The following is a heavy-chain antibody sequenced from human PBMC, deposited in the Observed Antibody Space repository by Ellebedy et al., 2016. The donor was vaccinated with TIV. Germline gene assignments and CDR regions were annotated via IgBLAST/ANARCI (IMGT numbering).Heavy chain of an antibody. CDR2: INSDGSST. CDR3: ARVEWELLRGDYYYGRDV. J-gene: IGHJ6*02. Sequence: PGGSLRLSCAASGFTFSSYWMHRVRQAPGKGLVWVSRINSDGSSTSYADSVKGRFTISRDNAKNTLYLQMNSLRAEDTAVYYCARVEWELLRGDYYYGRDVWGQGTTVTVSS. V-gene: IGHV3-74*01. D-gene: IGHD1-26*01. CDR1: GFTFSSYW.